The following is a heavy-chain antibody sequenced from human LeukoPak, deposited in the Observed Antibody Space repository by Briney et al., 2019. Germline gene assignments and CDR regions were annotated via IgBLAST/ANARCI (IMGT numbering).Heavy chain of an antibody. CDR3: AKDHPGIVVVISFPDYYFDY. Sequence: GGSLRLSCAASGFTSSSYAMSWVRQAPGKGLEWVSAISGSGGSTYYADSVKGRFTISRDNSKNTLYLQMNSLRAEDTAVYYCAKDHPGIVVVISFPDYYFDYWGQGTLVTVSS. V-gene: IGHV3-23*01. CDR1: GFTSSSYA. D-gene: IGHD3-22*01. CDR2: ISGSGGST. J-gene: IGHJ4*02.